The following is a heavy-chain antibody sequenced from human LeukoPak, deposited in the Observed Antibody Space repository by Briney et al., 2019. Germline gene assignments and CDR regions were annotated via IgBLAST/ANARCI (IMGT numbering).Heavy chain of an antibody. Sequence: GGSLRLSCAASGFTFSSYEMNWGRQAPGKGLEWVSYISSSGSTIYYADSVKGRFTISRDNGKNSLYLQMNSLRAEDTAVYYCARAGLDIVAPPFDYWGQGTLVTVSS. V-gene: IGHV3-48*03. CDR3: ARAGLDIVAPPFDY. D-gene: IGHD2-2*03. CDR1: GFTFSSYE. CDR2: ISSSGSTI. J-gene: IGHJ4*02.